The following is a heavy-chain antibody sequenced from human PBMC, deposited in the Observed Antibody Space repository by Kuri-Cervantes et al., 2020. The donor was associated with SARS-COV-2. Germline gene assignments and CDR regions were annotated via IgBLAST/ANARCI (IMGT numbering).Heavy chain of an antibody. D-gene: IGHD1-26*01. CDR3: ARARIVGANVDAFDI. V-gene: IGHV4-39*07. J-gene: IGHJ3*02. CDR2: IYYSGST. Sequence: SETLSLTCTVSGGSISSSSYYWGWIRQPPGKGLGWIGSIYYSGSTYYNPSLKSRVTISVDTSKNQFSLKLSSVTAAGTAVYYCARARIVGANVDAFDIWGQGTMVTVSS. CDR1: GGSISSSSYY.